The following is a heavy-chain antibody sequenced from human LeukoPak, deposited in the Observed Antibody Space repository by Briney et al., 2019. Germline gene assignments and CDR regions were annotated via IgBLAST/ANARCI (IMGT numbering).Heavy chain of an antibody. CDR2: IYPGDSDT. V-gene: IGHV5-51*01. CDR3: ARQNYDILTGYYDAFDI. D-gene: IGHD3-9*01. J-gene: IGHJ3*02. Sequence: GESLKISCKGSGYSFTSYWIGWVRQMPGKGLEWMGIIYPGDSDTRYSPSSQGQVTISADKSISTAYLQWSSLKASDTAMYYCARQNYDILTGYYDAFDIWGQGTMVTVSS. CDR1: GYSFTSYW.